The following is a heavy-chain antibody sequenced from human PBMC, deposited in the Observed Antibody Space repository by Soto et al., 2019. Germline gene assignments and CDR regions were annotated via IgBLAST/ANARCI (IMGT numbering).Heavy chain of an antibody. CDR2: ISLYSDGT. CDR3: ARVVPGAEAWFGP. J-gene: IGHJ5*02. V-gene: IGHV1-18*01. D-gene: IGHD2-2*01. Sequence: QVQLVQSGGEVKRPGASVKVSCKTSGYTFSNYGITWVRQAPGQPLEWLGWISLYSDGTNYAQKFQGRVSMTTDTSTTTAYMELRSLRSYDTAVYYCARVVPGAEAWFGPWLQGTLVTVSS. CDR1: GYTFSNYG.